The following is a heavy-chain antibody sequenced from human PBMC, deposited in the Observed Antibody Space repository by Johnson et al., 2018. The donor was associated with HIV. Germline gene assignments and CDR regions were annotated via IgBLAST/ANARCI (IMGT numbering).Heavy chain of an antibody. Sequence: VQLVESGGGLVQPGGSLRLSCAASGFTFSSYDMHWVRQATGKGLEWVSAIGTAGDTYYPGSVKGRFTISRENAKNSLYLQMNSLRAEDTAVYYCARQYYGSGTDAFDSWGQGTMVTVSS. CDR2: IGTAGDT. CDR3: ARQYYGSGTDAFDS. J-gene: IGHJ3*02. D-gene: IGHD3-10*01. CDR1: GFTFSSYD. V-gene: IGHV3-13*01.